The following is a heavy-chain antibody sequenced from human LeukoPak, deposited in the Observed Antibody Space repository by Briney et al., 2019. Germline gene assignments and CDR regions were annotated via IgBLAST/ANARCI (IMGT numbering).Heavy chain of an antibody. J-gene: IGHJ4*02. Sequence: GGSLRLSCAASGFTFSNARMSWVRQAPGKGLEWVGRIKSKTDGGTTDYAAPVKGRFTISRDDSKNTLYLQMNSLKTEDTAVYYCTTCYYDSSGYYTVWYFDYWGQGTLVTVSS. CDR2: IKSKTDGGTT. CDR1: GFTFSNAR. V-gene: IGHV3-15*01. CDR3: TTCYYDSSGYYTVWYFDY. D-gene: IGHD3-22*01.